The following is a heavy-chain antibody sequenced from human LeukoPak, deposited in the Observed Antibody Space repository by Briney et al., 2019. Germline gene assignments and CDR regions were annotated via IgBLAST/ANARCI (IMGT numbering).Heavy chain of an antibody. CDR2: ISAYNGNT. J-gene: IGHJ4*02. D-gene: IGHD3-22*01. CDR1: GYTFASYD. V-gene: IGHV1-18*01. Sequence: ASVKVSCKASGYTFASYDINWVRQATGQGLEWMGWISAYNGNTNYAQKLQGRVTMTTDTSTSTAYMELRSLRSDDTAVYYCARGPYYYDSSGYYYGENFDYWGQGTLVTVSS. CDR3: ARGPYYYDSSGYYYGENFDY.